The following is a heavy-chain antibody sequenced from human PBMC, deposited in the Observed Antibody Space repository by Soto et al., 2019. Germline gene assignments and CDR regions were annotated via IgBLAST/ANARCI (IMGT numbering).Heavy chain of an antibody. D-gene: IGHD2-15*01. J-gene: IGHJ4*02. Sequence: EVQLVESGGDLIQPGGSLRLSCAASGFTFSTYTMHWVRQAPGKGLEWVSYISSRGGTIHYADSVKGRFTISRDNAKNSLYLQMNSLRVEDTAVYYCVGQFSDDLLATWGQGTLVTVSS. CDR1: GFTFSTYT. V-gene: IGHV3-48*01. CDR2: ISSRGGTI. CDR3: VGQFSDDLLAT.